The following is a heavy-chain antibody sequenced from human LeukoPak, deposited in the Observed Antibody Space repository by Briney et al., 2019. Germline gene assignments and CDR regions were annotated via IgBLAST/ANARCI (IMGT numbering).Heavy chain of an antibody. D-gene: IGHD5-18*01. CDR2: INPNSGGT. CDR1: GYTFTGYY. J-gene: IGHJ4*02. V-gene: IGHV1-2*02. Sequence: GASVKVSCKASGYTFTGYYMHWVRQASGQGLEWMGWINPNSGGTNYAQKFQGRVTMTRDTSISTAYMELSRLRSDDTAVYYCARDYSYEYYFDYWGQGTLVTVSS. CDR3: ARDYSYEYYFDY.